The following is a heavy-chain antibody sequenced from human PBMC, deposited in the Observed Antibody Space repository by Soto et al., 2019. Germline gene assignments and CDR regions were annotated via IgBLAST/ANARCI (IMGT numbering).Heavy chain of an antibody. CDR2: INWKSDI. CDR3: AKDRKYYYDSSGT. Sequence: GGSLRLSCAVSGFTFDDNAMHWVRQAPEKGLEWVSGINWKSDIGYADSVKGRFTISRDNAENSLYLQMNSLRAEDTAVYYCAKDRKYYYDSSGTWGQGTLVTVSS. CDR1: GFTFDDNA. D-gene: IGHD3-22*01. V-gene: IGHV3-9*01. J-gene: IGHJ5*02.